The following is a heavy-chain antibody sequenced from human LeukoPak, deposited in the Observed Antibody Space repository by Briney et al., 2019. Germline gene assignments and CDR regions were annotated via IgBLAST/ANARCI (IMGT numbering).Heavy chain of an antibody. CDR1: GFTFSSYA. CDR3: ARLKVRGEIDY. Sequence: GGSLRLSCAASGFTFSSYAMSWVRQAPGKGLEWVSAISASGGSTYYTDSVKGRFTTSRDNSKNTLFLQMNSLRAEDTALYYCARLKVRGEIDYWGQGTLVTVSS. CDR2: ISASGGST. J-gene: IGHJ4*02. D-gene: IGHD3-10*01. V-gene: IGHV3-23*01.